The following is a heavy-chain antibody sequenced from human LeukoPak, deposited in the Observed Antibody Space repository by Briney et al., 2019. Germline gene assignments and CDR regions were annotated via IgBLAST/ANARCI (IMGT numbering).Heavy chain of an antibody. CDR2: INHSGST. CDR3: ARGSAY. J-gene: IGHJ4*02. CDR1: GGSFSGYY. V-gene: IGHV4-34*01. Sequence: SETLSLTCAVYGGSFSGYYWSWIRQPPGKGLEWIGEINHSGSTNYNPSLKSRVTISVDTSKNQFSLKLSSVTAADTSVYYCARGSAYWGQGTLVTVSS.